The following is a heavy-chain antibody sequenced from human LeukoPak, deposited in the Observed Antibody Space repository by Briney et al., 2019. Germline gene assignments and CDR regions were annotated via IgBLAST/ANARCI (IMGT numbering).Heavy chain of an antibody. CDR3: AKDSGDLVATIWGAFDY. J-gene: IGHJ4*02. V-gene: IGHV3-30*18. Sequence: PGGSLRLSCAASGFTFSSYGMHWVRQAPGKGLEWVAVISYDGSNKYYADSVKGRFTISRDNSKNTLYLQMNSLRAEDTAVYYCAKDSGDLVATIWGAFDYWGQGTLVTVSS. CDR2: ISYDGSNK. CDR1: GFTFSSYG. D-gene: IGHD5-12*01.